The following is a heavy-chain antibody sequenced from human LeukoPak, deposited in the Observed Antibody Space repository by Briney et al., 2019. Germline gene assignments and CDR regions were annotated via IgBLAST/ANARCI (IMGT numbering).Heavy chain of an antibody. CDR1: GGSISSSRYY. V-gene: IGHV4-39*01. D-gene: IGHD3-22*01. J-gene: IGHJ4*02. CDR3: PRRDYYDTSGYTFHY. Sequence: PSETLSLTCAVSGGSISSSRYYWGWIRQPPGKGLEWIGSIYYSGSTYYNPSLKSRVTISVNTSKKQFFMKLSSVTAAETSLYYCPRRDYYDTSGYTFHYWGQGTLVTVSS. CDR2: IYYSGST.